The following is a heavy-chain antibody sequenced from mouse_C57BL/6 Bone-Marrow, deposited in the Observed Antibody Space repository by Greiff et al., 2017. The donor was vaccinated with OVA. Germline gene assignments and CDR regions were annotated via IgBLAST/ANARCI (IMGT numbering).Heavy chain of an antibody. CDR2: ISDGGSYT. CDR1: GFTFSSYA. Sequence: EVQLVESGGGLVKPGGSLKLSCAASGFTFSSYAMSWVRQTPEKRLEWVATISDGGSYTYYPDNVKGRFTLSRDNAKNNLYLQMSHLKSEDTAMYYCARGERGTGLYYAMDYWGQGTSVTVSS. CDR3: ARGERGTGLYYAMDY. D-gene: IGHD4-1*01. V-gene: IGHV5-4*01. J-gene: IGHJ4*01.